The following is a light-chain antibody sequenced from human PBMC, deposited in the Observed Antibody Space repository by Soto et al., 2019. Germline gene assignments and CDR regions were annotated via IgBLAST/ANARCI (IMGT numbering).Light chain of an antibody. CDR3: QQYETFSGT. CDR2: GAS. CDR1: QSVSSN. Sequence: EIVMTQSPATLSVSPGERATLSCRASQSVSSNLAWFQQKPGQAPRLLIYGASTRDTGISARFSGSGSGTKFTLTIASLQPDDFATYYCQQYETFSGTFGPGTKVDIK. V-gene: IGKV3-15*01. J-gene: IGKJ1*01.